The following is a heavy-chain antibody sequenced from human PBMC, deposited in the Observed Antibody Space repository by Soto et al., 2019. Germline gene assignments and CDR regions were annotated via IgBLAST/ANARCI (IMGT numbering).Heavy chain of an antibody. CDR3: TTDPDKDYGSGSYYNQIYYYGMDV. Sequence: GGSLRRSCAASGFTFSNALMSWVRQAPGKGLGWVGRFKIKTDGGTTDYAAPVKGRFTISRDDSKNTLYLQMNSLKAEDTAVYYCTTDPDKDYGSGSYYNQIYYYGMDVWGQGTTVTVSS. CDR2: FKIKTDGGTT. J-gene: IGHJ6*02. D-gene: IGHD3-10*01. V-gene: IGHV3-15*01. CDR1: GFTFSNAL.